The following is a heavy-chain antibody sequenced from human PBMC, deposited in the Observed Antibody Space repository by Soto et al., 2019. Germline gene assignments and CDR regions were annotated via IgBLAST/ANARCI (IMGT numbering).Heavy chain of an antibody. CDR1: GYTFTSYG. Sequence: QVQLVQSGAEVKKPGASVKVSCKASGYTFTSYGISWVRQAPGQGREWMGWIRAYNGNTNYAQKLQGRVTMTTDTSTGTTYMELRSLGSDDTAVYYCARDLPTMDVWGQGTTVTVSS. CDR3: ARDLPTMDV. J-gene: IGHJ6*02. V-gene: IGHV1-18*01. CDR2: IRAYNGNT.